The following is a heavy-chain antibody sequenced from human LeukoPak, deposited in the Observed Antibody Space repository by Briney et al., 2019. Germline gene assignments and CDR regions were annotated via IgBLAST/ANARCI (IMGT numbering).Heavy chain of an antibody. CDR3: ARGSRKITMIVVVMPMAFDI. J-gene: IGHJ3*02. D-gene: IGHD3-22*01. CDR2: IYYSGST. CDR1: GGSISSSSYY. V-gene: IGHV4-39*01. Sequence: SETLSLTCTVSGGSISSSSYYWGWIRQPPGKGLEWIGSIYYSGSTYYNPSLKSRVTISVDTSKNQFSLKLSSVTAADTAVYYCARGSRKITMIVVVMPMAFDIWGQGTMVTVSS.